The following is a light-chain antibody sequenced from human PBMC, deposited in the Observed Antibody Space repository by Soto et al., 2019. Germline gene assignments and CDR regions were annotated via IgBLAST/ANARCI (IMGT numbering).Light chain of an antibody. CDR1: QSVSIN. CDR3: QNFDSAPQT. Sequence: ETVMTQSPATLSVSPGEGATLSCRASQSVSINLSWYQQKPGQAPRLLIYGASTRATGVPVRFSGSGSGTEFTLTISSLQPEDVATYYCQNFDSAPQTFGQGTKVDIK. CDR2: GAS. V-gene: IGKV3D-15*01. J-gene: IGKJ1*01.